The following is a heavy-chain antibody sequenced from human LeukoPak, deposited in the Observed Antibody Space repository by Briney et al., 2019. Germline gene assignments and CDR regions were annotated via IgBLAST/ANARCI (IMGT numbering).Heavy chain of an antibody. CDR1: GGSSSSYA. CDR2: IIPIFGTA. CDR3: AIIRFEVRVDVFDI. D-gene: IGHD3-10*01. J-gene: IGHJ3*02. V-gene: IGHV1-69*13. Sequence: ASVKVSCKASGGSSSSYAISWVRQAPGQGLEWMGGIIPIFGTANYAQKFQGRVTITADESTSTAYMELSSLRSEDTAVYYCAIIRFEVRVDVFDIWGQGTMVTVSS.